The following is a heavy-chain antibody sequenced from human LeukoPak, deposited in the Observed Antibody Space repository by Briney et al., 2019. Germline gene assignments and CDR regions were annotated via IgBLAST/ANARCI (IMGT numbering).Heavy chain of an antibody. Sequence: ASVKVSCKASGYTFTSHDINWVRQATGQGLEWMGWMNPNSGNTGYAQKFQGRVTMTRNISISTAYMELSSLRSEDTAVYYCARATNGGSGFDYWGQGTLVTVSS. V-gene: IGHV1-8*01. D-gene: IGHD7-27*01. J-gene: IGHJ4*02. CDR1: GYTFTSHD. CDR2: MNPNSGNT. CDR3: ARATNGGSGFDY.